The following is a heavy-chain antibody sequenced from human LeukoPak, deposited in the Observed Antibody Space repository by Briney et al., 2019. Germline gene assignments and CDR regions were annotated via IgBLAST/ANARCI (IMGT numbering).Heavy chain of an antibody. Sequence: GESLKISCEASGYSFASFSIGWVRQMPGKGLEWMGIIYPADSNTRYSPSFQGQVTISADKSISTAYLQWSSLKASDTAMYYCARDATTLGFDIWGQGTMVTVSS. D-gene: IGHD1-1*01. CDR1: GYSFASFS. V-gene: IGHV5-51*01. J-gene: IGHJ3*02. CDR3: ARDATTLGFDI. CDR2: IYPADSNT.